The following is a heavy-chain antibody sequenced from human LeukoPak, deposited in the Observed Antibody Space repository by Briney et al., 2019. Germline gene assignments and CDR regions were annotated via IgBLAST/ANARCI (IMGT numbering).Heavy chain of an antibody. CDR1: GFTFSSYA. CDR2: INSSGGGT. V-gene: IGHV3-23*01. CDR3: ARASVLLWFGELFPASIDY. J-gene: IGHJ4*02. D-gene: IGHD3-10*01. Sequence: EGSLRLSCAASGFTFSSYAMNWVRQAPGKGLEWVSGINSSGGGTYYADSVKGRFTISRDNAKNSLYLQMNSLRAEDTAVYYCARASVLLWFGELFPASIDYWGQGTLVTVSS.